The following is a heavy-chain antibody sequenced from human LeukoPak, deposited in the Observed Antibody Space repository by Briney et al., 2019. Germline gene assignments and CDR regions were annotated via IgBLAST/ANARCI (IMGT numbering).Heavy chain of an antibody. CDR1: GFTFSSYW. Sequence: GGSLRLSCAASGFTFSSYWMSWVRQAPGKWLEWVANIKQDGSEKYYVDSVKGRFTISRDNAKNSLYLQMNSLRAEDTAVYYCARVDTAMVQGLDYWGQGTLVTVSS. CDR3: ARVDTAMVQGLDY. J-gene: IGHJ4*02. D-gene: IGHD5-18*01. CDR2: IKQDGSEK. V-gene: IGHV3-7*03.